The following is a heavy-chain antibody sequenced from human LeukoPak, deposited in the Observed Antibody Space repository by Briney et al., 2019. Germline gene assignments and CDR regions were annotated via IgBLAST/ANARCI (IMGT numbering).Heavy chain of an antibody. J-gene: IGHJ3*01. V-gene: IGHV4-34*01. D-gene: IGHD3-22*01. Sequence: SETLSLTCGVSGGSLSGYYWSWLRLSPGKGLEWIGEINHLGTTNYNPSLKSRVTISEDTSENQFSLKLSSVTVADTAVYYCARGQRLRYYYDRSAFDVWGHGTMVTVSS. CDR1: GGSLSGYY. CDR2: INHLGTT. CDR3: ARGQRLRYYYDRSAFDV.